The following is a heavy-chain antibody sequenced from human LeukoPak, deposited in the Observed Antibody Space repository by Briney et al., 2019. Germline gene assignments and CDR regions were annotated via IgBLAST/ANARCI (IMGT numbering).Heavy chain of an antibody. CDR2: INSDGSST. V-gene: IGHV3-74*01. CDR1: GFTFSSYW. CDR3: AKGGGYEAQYYYYYFDV. J-gene: IGHJ6*03. Sequence: GGSLRLSCAASGFTFSSYWMHWVRQAPGKGLVWVSRINSDGSSTSYADSVKGRFTSSRDNAKNTLYLQMNSLRAEDTAVYYCAKGGGYEAQYYYYYFDVWGKGTTVTISS. D-gene: IGHD5-12*01.